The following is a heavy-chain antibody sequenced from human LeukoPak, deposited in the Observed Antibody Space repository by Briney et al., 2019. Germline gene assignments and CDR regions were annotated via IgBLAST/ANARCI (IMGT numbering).Heavy chain of an antibody. J-gene: IGHJ5*02. CDR2: INPNSGGT. Sequence: ASVKISCKASGYTFTGYYMHWVRQAPGQGLEWMGWINPNSGGTNYAQKFQGRVTMTRDTSISTAYMELSRLRSDDTAVYYCARERRITMVRENWFDPWGQGTLVTVSS. D-gene: IGHD3-10*01. CDR3: ARERRITMVRENWFDP. V-gene: IGHV1-2*02. CDR1: GYTFTGYY.